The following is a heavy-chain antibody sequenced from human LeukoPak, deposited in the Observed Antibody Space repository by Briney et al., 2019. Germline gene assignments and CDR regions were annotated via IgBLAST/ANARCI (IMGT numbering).Heavy chain of an antibody. CDR2: IKQDGSEK. CDR1: GFTFSSYS. D-gene: IGHD6-19*01. Sequence: GGSLRLSCAASGFTFSSYSMSWVRQAPGKGLEWVASIKQDGSEKYYVDSVKGRFTISRDNAKNSLYLQMNSLTAEDAAVYYCARVGSSVWYNWFDSWGQGTLVTVSS. CDR3: ARVGSSVWYNWFDS. V-gene: IGHV3-7*03. J-gene: IGHJ5*01.